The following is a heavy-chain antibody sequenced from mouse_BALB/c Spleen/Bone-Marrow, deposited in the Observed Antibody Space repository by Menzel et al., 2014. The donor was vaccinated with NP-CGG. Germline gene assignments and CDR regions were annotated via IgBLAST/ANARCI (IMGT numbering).Heavy chain of an antibody. Sequence: EVHLVESGGDLVKPGGSLKLSCAASGFTFXSYGMSWVRQTPDKRLEWVATISSGGSYTYYPDSVKGRFTISRDNAKNTLYLQTSSLKSEDTAMYYCARPYDFGAWFAYWGQGTLVTVSA. CDR2: ISSGGSYT. D-gene: IGHD2-4*01. J-gene: IGHJ3*01. CDR1: GFTFXSYG. CDR3: ARPYDFGAWFAY. V-gene: IGHV5-6*01.